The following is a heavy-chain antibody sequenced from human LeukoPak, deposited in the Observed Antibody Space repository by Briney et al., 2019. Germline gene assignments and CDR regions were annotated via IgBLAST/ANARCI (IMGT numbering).Heavy chain of an antibody. CDR2: INTDGSSA. J-gene: IGHJ4*02. CDR1: GFTFSTYW. Sequence: GGSLRLSCAASGFTFSTYWMHWVRQAPGKGLVWVSHINTDGSSATYADSVKGRFTISRDNAKNTLYLQMDSLRPEDTAVYYCARDVLRRGQGILVTVSS. CDR3: ARDVLR. D-gene: IGHD5/OR15-5a*01. V-gene: IGHV3-74*01.